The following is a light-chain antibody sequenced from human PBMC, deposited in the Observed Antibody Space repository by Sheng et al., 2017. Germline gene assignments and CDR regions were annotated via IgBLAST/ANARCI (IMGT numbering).Light chain of an antibody. CDR1: SSDVGGYNY. V-gene: IGLV2-14*03. CDR3: SSYSTISTRM. J-gene: IGLJ3*02. Sequence: QSALTQPASVSGSPGQSITISCTGTSSDVGGYNYVSWYQQHPGKAPKLHDFCMSIIGPQGFRNRFSGSKSGNTASLTISGLQAEDEADYYCSSYSTISTRMFGGGTKLTVL. CDR2: MS.